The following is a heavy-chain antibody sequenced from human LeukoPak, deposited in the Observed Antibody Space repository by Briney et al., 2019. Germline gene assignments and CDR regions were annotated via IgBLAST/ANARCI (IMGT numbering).Heavy chain of an antibody. CDR3: ARRLKQLVGNWFDP. CDR2: INHSGST. D-gene: IGHD6-6*01. CDR1: GGSFSGYY. J-gene: IGHJ5*02. Sequence: SETLSLTCAVYGGSFSGYYWSWIRQPPGKGLEWIGEINHSGSTNYNPPLKSRVTISVDTSKNQFSLKLSSVTAADTAVYYCARRLKQLVGNWFDPWGQGTLVTVSS. V-gene: IGHV4-34*01.